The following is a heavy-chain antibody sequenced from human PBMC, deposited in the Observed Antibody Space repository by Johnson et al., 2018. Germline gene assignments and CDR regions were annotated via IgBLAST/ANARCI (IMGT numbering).Heavy chain of an antibody. D-gene: IGHD2-8*01. CDR3: VRNLGYCTNGVCFDF. CDR2: ISSNGDT. CDR1: GFTFTSSW. J-gene: IGHJ4*02. V-gene: IGHV3-74*01. Sequence: EVQLVETGGGLVQPGGSLRLSCGASGFTFTSSWMHWVRQRPGKGLMWVSRISSNGDTRYADFVEGRFTISRDNAKNTLYMQMSSLRAEDTAVYYCVRNLGYCTNGVCFDFWGQGTLVTVSS.